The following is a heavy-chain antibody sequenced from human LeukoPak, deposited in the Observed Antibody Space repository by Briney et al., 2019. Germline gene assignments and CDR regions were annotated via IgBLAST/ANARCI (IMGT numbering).Heavy chain of an antibody. CDR1: GFTFSSYE. Sequence: GGSLRLSCAASGFTFSSYEMNWVRQAPGKGLEWVSYISSSGSTIYYADSVKGRFTISRDNAKNSLYLQMNSLRAEDTAVYYCARDNPTKVVVITESSGWFDPWGQGTLVTVPS. J-gene: IGHJ5*02. CDR3: ARDNPTKVVVITESSGWFDP. CDR2: ISSSGSTI. D-gene: IGHD3-22*01. V-gene: IGHV3-48*03.